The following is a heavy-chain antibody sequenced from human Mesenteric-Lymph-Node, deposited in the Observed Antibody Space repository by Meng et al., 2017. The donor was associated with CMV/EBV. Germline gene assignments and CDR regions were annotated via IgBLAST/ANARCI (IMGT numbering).Heavy chain of an antibody. J-gene: IGHJ1*01. CDR3: ARVTLTVAGRCFPR. CDR1: GYTFTNCG. Sequence: ASGYTFTNCGLQWVRKAPGQGLEWVGRSIASNGETVYSGEFQNRVIITRNTSASTAYMKLSSLTSEESAVYFCARVTLTVAGRCFPRWGQGTLVTVSS. CDR2: SIASNGET. V-gene: IGHV1-3*02. D-gene: IGHD6-13*01.